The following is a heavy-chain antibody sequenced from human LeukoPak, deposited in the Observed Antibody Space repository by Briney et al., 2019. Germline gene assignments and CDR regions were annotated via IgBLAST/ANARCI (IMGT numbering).Heavy chain of an antibody. CDR3: ARYYYDSSGYDY. D-gene: IGHD3-22*01. J-gene: IGHJ4*02. CDR2: IYYSGST. CDR1: GGSISSSSYY. Sequence: SETLSLTCTVSGGSISSSSYYWGWIRQPPEKGLEWIGSIYYSGSTYYNPSLKSRVTISVDTSKNQFSLKLSSVTAADTAVYYCARYYYDSSGYDYWGQGTLVTVSS. V-gene: IGHV4-39*01.